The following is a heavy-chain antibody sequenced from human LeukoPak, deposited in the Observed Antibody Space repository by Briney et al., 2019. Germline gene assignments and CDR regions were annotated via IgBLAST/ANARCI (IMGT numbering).Heavy chain of an antibody. CDR2: IYHGGST. Sequence: PSETLSLTCTVSGYSISTLANWGWIRQSPGKGLEWVASIYHGGSTYYNPSLRGRATISIDTSKNQFSLKLRSVTAADTAVYYCAGPSGAASDTEYFQNWGQGTLVTVSS. D-gene: IGHD6-13*01. CDR1: GYSISTLAN. CDR3: AGPSGAASDTEYFQN. V-gene: IGHV4-38-2*02. J-gene: IGHJ1*01.